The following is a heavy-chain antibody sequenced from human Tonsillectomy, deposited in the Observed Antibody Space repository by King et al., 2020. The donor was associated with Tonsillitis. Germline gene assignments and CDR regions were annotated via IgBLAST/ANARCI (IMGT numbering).Heavy chain of an antibody. J-gene: IGHJ3*02. CDR2: IYYSGST. Sequence: VQLQESGPGLVKPSETLSITCTVPGGPISSYYWSWIRQPPGKGVEWIGYIYYSGSTNYNPSLKSRVTISVDTSKNQFSLKLSSVTAADTAVYYCARGGPTYYDFWSGYTSGAFDIWGQGTMVTVSS. CDR3: ARGGPTYYDFWSGYTSGAFDI. V-gene: IGHV4-59*08. D-gene: IGHD3-3*01. CDR1: GGPISSYY.